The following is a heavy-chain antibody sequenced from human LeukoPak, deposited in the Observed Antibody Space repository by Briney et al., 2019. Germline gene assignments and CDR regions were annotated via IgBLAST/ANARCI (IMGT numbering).Heavy chain of an antibody. D-gene: IGHD3-22*01. CDR1: GFIFSVCA. CDR2: ISYDGNNK. CDR3: VRGVTIYDSSGYFDY. J-gene: IGHJ4*02. Sequence: GGSLRLSCAASGFIFSVCAMHWVRQAPGKGLEWVATISYDGNNKHYTDSVEGRFTISRDNSKNTLYLQVNTLRVEDTAMYYCVRGVTIYDSSGYFDYWGQGTLVTVSS. V-gene: IGHV3-30-3*01.